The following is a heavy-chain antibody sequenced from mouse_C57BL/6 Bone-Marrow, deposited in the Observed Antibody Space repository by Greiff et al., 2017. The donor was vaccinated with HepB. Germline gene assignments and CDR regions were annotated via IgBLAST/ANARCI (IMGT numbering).Heavy chain of an antibody. J-gene: IGHJ4*01. CDR3: ARVNDVYYPYYYAMDY. D-gene: IGHD2-3*01. V-gene: IGHV7-1*01. Sequence: EVNLVESGGGLVQSGRSLRLSCATSGFTFSDFYMEWVRQAPGKGLEWIAASRNKANAYTTEYSASVKGRFIVSRDTSQSILYLQMNALRAEDTAIYYCARVNDVYYPYYYAMDYWGQGTSVTVSS. CDR2: SRNKANAYTT. CDR1: GFTFSDFY.